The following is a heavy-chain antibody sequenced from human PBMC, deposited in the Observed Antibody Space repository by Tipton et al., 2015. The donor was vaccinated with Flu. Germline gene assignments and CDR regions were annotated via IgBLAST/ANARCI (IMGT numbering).Heavy chain of an antibody. V-gene: IGHV3-53*01. Sequence: SLRLSCAVSGFTVSTNFMSWVRQAPGKGLEWVSIIYSGGTTYYADSVKGRFTISRDNSKNTLFLQMDSLRAEDTAVYYCARVFYESARHYCYGMDVWGQGTKVTVTS. CDR2: IYSGGTT. J-gene: IGHJ6*02. CDR1: GFTVSTNF. D-gene: IGHD3-22*01. CDR3: ARVFYESARHYCYGMDV.